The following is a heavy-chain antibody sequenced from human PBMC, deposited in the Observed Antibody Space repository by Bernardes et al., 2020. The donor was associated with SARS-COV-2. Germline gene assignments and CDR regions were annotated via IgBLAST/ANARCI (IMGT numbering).Heavy chain of an antibody. CDR1: GASISSGSYY. Sequence: SETLSLTCTVSGASISSGSYYWNWIRQPAGKGLEWIGRFYTSGATNYNPSLRSRASISIDTSKNQFSLKLDSVTAADTAVYFCARDPSASFEAGSYYYYGLDVWGQGTTVTVSS. J-gene: IGHJ6*02. D-gene: IGHD2-2*01. CDR2: FYTSGAT. V-gene: IGHV4-61*02. CDR3: ARDPSASFEAGSYYYYGLDV.